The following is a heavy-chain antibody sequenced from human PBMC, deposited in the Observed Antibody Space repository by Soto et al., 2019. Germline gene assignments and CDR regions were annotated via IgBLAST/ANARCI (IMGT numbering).Heavy chain of an antibody. V-gene: IGHV4-28*01. CDR2: IYYSGTT. CDR3: ARREIQGPIDY. J-gene: IGHJ4*02. Sequence: QVQLQESGPGLVKPSDTLSLTCAVSGYSISSSNWWGWIRQPPGKGLEWIGYIYYSGTTYYNPSLKSRVTMSVDTSKNQFTLKLTSVTAVYTAVYYCARREIQGPIDYWGQGTLVTVSS. D-gene: IGHD1-26*01. CDR1: GYSISSSNW.